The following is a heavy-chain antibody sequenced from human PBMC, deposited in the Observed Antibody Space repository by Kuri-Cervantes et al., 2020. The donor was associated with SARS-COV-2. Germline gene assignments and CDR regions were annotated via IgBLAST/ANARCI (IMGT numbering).Heavy chain of an antibody. J-gene: IGHJ3*02. D-gene: IGHD3-22*01. Sequence: GESLKISCAAPGFTFSSYAMSWVRQAPGKGLEWVSAISGSGGSTYYADSVKGRFTISRDNAKNSLYLQMNSLRDEDTAVYYCARETLGPYYYDSSGYQNDAFDIWGQGTMVTVSS. CDR2: ISGSGGST. V-gene: IGHV3-23*01. CDR1: GFTFSSYA. CDR3: ARETLGPYYYDSSGYQNDAFDI.